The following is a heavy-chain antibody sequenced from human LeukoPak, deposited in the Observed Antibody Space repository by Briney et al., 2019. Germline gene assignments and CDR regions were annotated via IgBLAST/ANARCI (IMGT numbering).Heavy chain of an antibody. CDR2: ISSSSGYI. CDR1: GFTFSSYS. V-gene: IGHV3-21*01. CDR3: ARVWFGEPGWFDP. D-gene: IGHD3-10*01. Sequence: PGGSLRLSCAASGFTFSSYSMKWVRAAPGKGLEWISFISSSSGYIYYADSVKGRFTISRDNAKNSLYLQMNRLRAEDKAVYFCARVWFGEPGWFDPWGQGTLVTVSS. J-gene: IGHJ5*02.